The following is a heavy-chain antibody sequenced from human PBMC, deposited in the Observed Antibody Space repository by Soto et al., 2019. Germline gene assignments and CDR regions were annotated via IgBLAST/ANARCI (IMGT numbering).Heavy chain of an antibody. Sequence: PGESLKISCEASGYSSTSDWISWVRQMPGKGLEWMGRIDPSDSYVNYSPSFQGHVTISADKSISTAYLQWSSLKASDTAVYYCARHYYDSSGYYLFLDYWGQGTLVTVSS. CDR3: ARHYYDSSGYYLFLDY. CDR2: IDPSDSYV. J-gene: IGHJ4*02. D-gene: IGHD3-22*01. V-gene: IGHV5-10-1*01. CDR1: GYSSTSDW.